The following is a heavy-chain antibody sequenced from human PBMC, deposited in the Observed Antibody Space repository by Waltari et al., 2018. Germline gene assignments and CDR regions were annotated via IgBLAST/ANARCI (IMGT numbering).Heavy chain of an antibody. CDR2: ISSSSSYI. CDR3: ARDQYIVVVPAATHYYYYMDV. CDR1: GFTFGSYS. V-gene: IGHV3-21*01. D-gene: IGHD2-2*01. J-gene: IGHJ6*03. Sequence: EVQLVESGGGLVKPGGSLRLSCDASGFTFGSYSMNWVRQATGKGLEWVSSISSSSSYIYYADSVKGRFTISRDNAKNSLYLQMNSLRAEDTAVYYCARDQYIVVVPAATHYYYYMDVWGKGTTVTVSS.